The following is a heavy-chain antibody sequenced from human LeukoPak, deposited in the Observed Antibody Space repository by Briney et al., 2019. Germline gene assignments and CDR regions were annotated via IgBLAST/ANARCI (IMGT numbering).Heavy chain of an antibody. D-gene: IGHD6-13*01. Sequence: PGGSLRLPCAASGFTLSSYWMSWIRQPPGKGLEWIGYIFYTGSTNYKPSLRSRVTISVDTSKNQFSLKLSSVTAADTAVYYCARTGGPTYKSSWFIWGQGTVVTVSS. CDR1: GFTLSSYW. CDR3: ARTGGPTYKSSWFI. V-gene: IGHV4-59*01. CDR2: IFYTGST. J-gene: IGHJ3*02.